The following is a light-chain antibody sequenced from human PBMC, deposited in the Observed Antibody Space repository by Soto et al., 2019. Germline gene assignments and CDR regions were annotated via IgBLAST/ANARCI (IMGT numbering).Light chain of an antibody. CDR1: QSVAGD. CDR3: EQYNNWPHA. V-gene: IGKV3-15*01. Sequence: IVMTQSPSTLSVSPGERATLSCRASQSVAGDLAWYQQKPGQAPRLLIYGASTRATAIPARFSGSGSGTEFTLTISSLQSEDFAVYYCEQYNNWPHAFGGGTKVDIK. CDR2: GAS. J-gene: IGKJ4*01.